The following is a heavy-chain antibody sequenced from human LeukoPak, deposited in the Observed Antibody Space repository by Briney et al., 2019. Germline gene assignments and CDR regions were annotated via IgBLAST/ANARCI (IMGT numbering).Heavy chain of an antibody. D-gene: IGHD1-26*01. CDR1: GGTFSSYA. CDR3: ARWISGSYFWFDP. CDR2: IIPIFGTA. J-gene: IGHJ5*02. Sequence: GASVKVSCKASGGTFSSYAISWVRQAPGQGLEWMGGIIPIFGTANYAQKFQGRVTTTADESTSTAYMELSSLRSEDTAVYYCARWISGSYFWFDPWGQGTLVTVSS. V-gene: IGHV1-69*13.